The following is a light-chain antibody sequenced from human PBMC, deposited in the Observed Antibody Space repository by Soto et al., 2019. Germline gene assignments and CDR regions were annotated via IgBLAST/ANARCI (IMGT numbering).Light chain of an antibody. CDR3: MQALQTPPWT. CDR1: QSLLHSNGYNY. J-gene: IGKJ1*01. V-gene: IGKV2-28*01. Sequence: DIVMTQSPLSLPVTPGEPASISCRSSQSLLHSNGYNYLDWYLQKPGQSPQLLIYLGSNRASRVPDRFSGRGSGTDFTLKISRVEAEDVGVYYCMQALQTPPWTFGQGTKVEIK. CDR2: LGS.